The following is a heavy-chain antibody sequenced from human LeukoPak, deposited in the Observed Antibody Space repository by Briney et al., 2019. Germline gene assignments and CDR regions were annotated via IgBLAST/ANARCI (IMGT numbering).Heavy chain of an antibody. V-gene: IGHV4-39*01. CDR1: GGSISTSSYY. Sequence: SETLSLTCTVSGGSISTSSYYWGWIRQPPGMGLEWIGSIYYSGSTYYNPSLKSRVTISVDTSKNQFSLKLSSVTAADTAVYYCARHAWPSWKGNWFDPWGQGTLVTVSS. CDR3: ARHAWPSWKGNWFDP. J-gene: IGHJ5*02. CDR2: IYYSGST. D-gene: IGHD1-1*01.